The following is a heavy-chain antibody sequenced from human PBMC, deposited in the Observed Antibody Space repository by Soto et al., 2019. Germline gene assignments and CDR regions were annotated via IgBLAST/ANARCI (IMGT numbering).Heavy chain of an antibody. V-gene: IGHV3-74*01. CDR2: INSDGSST. D-gene: IGHD3-9*01. Sequence: EVQLVESGGGLVQPGGSLRLSCAASGFTFSSYWMHWVRQAPGKGLVWVSRINSDGSSTSYADSVKGRFTISRDNAKNTLYLQMNSLRAEDTAVYYCARDPLYYEILGLFDYWGQGTLVTVSS. CDR1: GFTFSSYW. J-gene: IGHJ4*02. CDR3: ARDPLYYEILGLFDY.